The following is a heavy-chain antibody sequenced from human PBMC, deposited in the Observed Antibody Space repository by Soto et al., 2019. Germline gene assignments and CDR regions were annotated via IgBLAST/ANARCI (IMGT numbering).Heavy chain of an antibody. V-gene: IGHV3-11*06. D-gene: IGHD1-26*01. J-gene: IGHJ4*02. CDR3: ARDMNSGTYHDY. CDR2: ITTSSSYT. Sequence: PGGSLRLSXAASGFTFSDYYMSWIRQAPGKGLEWVSYITTSSSYTNYADSVKGRFTISRDNARNSLYLQMNGLRAEDTAVYYCARDMNSGTYHDYWGQGTLVTVSS. CDR1: GFTFSDYY.